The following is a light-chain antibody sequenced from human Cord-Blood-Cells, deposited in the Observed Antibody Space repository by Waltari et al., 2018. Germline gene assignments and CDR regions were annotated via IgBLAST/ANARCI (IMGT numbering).Light chain of an antibody. Sequence: QSALTQPASVSGSPGPSITIPCTGTSSYVGGYNYVSWYQQHPGKAPKHMIYYVSNRPSGVSNRFSGSKSGNTASLTISGLQAEDEADYYCSSYTSSSTWVFGGGTKLTVL. CDR3: SSYTSSSTWV. J-gene: IGLJ3*02. CDR1: SSYVGGYNY. V-gene: IGLV2-14*03. CDR2: YVS.